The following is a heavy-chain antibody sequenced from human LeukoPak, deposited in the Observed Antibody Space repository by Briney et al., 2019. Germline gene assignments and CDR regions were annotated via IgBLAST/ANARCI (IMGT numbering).Heavy chain of an antibody. J-gene: IGHJ5*02. CDR3: ARDHDTYYDFWSGYWVA. CDR2: ISSSSSYI. D-gene: IGHD3-3*01. Sequence: GGSLRLSCAASGFTFDDYAMHWVRQAPGKGLEWVSSISSSSSYIYYADSVKGRFTISRDNAKNSLYLQMNSLRAEDTAVYYCARDHDTYYDFWSGYWVAWGQGTLVTVSS. V-gene: IGHV3-21*01. CDR1: GFTFDDYA.